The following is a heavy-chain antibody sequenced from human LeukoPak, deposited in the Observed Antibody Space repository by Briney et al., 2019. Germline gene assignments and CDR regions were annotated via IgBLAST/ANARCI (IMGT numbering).Heavy chain of an antibody. CDR2: SYYSGST. CDR1: GGSISSYY. J-gene: IGHJ4*02. Sequence: SETLSLTCTVSGGSISSYYWGWIRQPPGKGLEWIAHSYYSGSTNYNPSLKSRVTISVDTSKNQFSLKLSSVTAADTAVYYCARLRGGTFVDYWGQGTLVTVSS. V-gene: IGHV4-59*08. CDR3: ARLRGGTFVDY. D-gene: IGHD1-26*01.